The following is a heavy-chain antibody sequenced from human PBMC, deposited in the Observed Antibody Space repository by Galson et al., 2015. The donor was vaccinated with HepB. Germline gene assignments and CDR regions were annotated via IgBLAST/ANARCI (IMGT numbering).Heavy chain of an antibody. D-gene: IGHD5-18*01. CDR1: GFTFSNYW. J-gene: IGHJ4*02. Sequence: SLRLSCAASGFTFSNYWMSWVRQAPGKGLEWVAKIKQDGRQRYYVDSVKGRFTISRDNVKNSLYLQMNSLRAEDTAVYFCARDQGYSYGRSFDYWGQGTLVPVSS. V-gene: IGHV3-7*03. CDR3: ARDQGYSYGRSFDY. CDR2: IKQDGRQR.